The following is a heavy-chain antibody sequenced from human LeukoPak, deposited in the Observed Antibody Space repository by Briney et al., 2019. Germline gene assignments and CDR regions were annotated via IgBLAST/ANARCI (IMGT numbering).Heavy chain of an antibody. D-gene: IGHD6-19*01. CDR2: INPNSGGT. J-gene: IGHJ4*02. CDR3: SGGGQWLVNSYFYY. V-gene: IGHV1-2*02. CDR1: GYTFTGYY. Sequence: ASVKLSCKASGYTFTGYYMHWVRRARGQALVWMGWINPNSGGTNYAHKSQRRVTVTRDVYISTAHIALRRMTSDAAAVYYCSGGGQWLVNSYFYYWGQGNLVTVSP.